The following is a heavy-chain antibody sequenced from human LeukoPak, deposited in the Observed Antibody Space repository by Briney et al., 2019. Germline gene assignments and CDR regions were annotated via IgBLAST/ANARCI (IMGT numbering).Heavy chain of an antibody. V-gene: IGHV3-21*01. CDR1: GFTFSSYS. CDR3: ARVSSTGECDY. J-gene: IGHJ4*02. CDR2: ISSSSGYI. D-gene: IGHD2-2*01. Sequence: GGSLRLSCAASGFTFSSYSMNWVRQAPGKGLEWVSSISSSSGYIYYADSVKGRFTISRDNAKNSLYLQMNSLRAEETAVYYCARVSSTGECDYWGQGTLVTVSS.